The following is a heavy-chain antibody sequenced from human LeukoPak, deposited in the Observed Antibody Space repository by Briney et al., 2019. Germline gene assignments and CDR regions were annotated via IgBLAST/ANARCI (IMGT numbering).Heavy chain of an antibody. CDR2: ISGRSDST. D-gene: IGHD3-22*01. V-gene: IGHV3-23*01. CDR1: GFTFSSYA. J-gene: IGHJ4*02. CDR3: ARDNYDSSGYYFD. Sequence: PGGSLRLSCAASGFTFSSYAMSWVRQAPGKGLEWVSLISGRSDSTYYADSVKSRFTISRDNAKNSLYLQMNSLRAEDTAVYYCARDNYDSSGYYFDWGQGTLVTVSS.